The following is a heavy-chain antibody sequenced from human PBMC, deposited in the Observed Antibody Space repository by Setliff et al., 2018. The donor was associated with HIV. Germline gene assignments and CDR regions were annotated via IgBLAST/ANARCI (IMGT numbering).Heavy chain of an antibody. CDR2: IIPIFGTT. D-gene: IGHD1-26*01. J-gene: IGHJ4*02. V-gene: IGHV1-69*13. CDR3: ARGSFDPYNGSFQHFDY. Sequence: SVKVSCKASGGRFSNYGISWVRQAPGQGLEWMGGIIPIFGTTNYAQMFQGRVTMTADESTSTAYMELSSLRSEDTAVYYCARGSFDPYNGSFQHFDYWGQGTLVTVSS. CDR1: GGRFSNYG.